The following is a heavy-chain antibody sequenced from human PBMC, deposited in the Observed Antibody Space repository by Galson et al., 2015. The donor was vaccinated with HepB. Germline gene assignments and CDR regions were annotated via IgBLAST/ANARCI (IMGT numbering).Heavy chain of an antibody. D-gene: IGHD3-22*01. CDR1: GVSLSTGGVG. J-gene: IGHJ3*02. V-gene: IGHV2-5*02. CDR2: IYWDADK. CDR3: AHTKTYYYDSSGYQNLERAFEI. Sequence: PALVKPTQTLTLTCSLSGVSLSTGGVGVGWIRQPPGKALEWLALIYWDADKRYSPSLKSRLTITKDTSKNQVVLTMTNMDPVDTATYYCAHTKTYYYDSSGYQNLERAFEIWGQGTMVTVSS.